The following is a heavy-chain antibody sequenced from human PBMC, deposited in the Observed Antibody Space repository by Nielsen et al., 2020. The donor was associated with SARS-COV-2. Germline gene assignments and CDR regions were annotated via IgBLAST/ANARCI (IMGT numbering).Heavy chain of an antibody. CDR1: GFTFSSYW. D-gene: IGHD5-18*01. Sequence: GGSLRLSCAASGFTFSSYWMSWVRQAPGKGLEWVANIKQDGSEKYYVDSVKGRFTISRDNAKNSLYLQMNSLRAEDTAVYYCARDGGTAMVNYGMDVWGQGTTVTVSS. V-gene: IGHV3-7*01. CDR2: IKQDGSEK. CDR3: ARDGGTAMVNYGMDV. J-gene: IGHJ6*02.